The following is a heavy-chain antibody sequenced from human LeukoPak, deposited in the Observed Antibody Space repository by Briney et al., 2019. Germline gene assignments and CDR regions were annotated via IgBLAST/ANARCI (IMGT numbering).Heavy chain of an antibody. J-gene: IGHJ4*02. Sequence: GSLRLSCAASGFTVSTHYMTWVRQAPGKGLEWVSVIYSGGSTYYADSVTGRFTISRDNSKNTLHLQMNSLRTEDTAVYYCARLPNYWGQGTLVTVSS. CDR1: GFTVSTHY. V-gene: IGHV3-66*02. CDR2: IYSGGST. CDR3: ARLPNY.